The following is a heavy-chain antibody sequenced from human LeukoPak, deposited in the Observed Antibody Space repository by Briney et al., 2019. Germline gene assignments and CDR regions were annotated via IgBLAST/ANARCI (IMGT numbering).Heavy chain of an antibody. CDR1: GFTFRNYG. CDR2: ISYDESDK. V-gene: IGHV3-30*18. CDR3: AKWGGRETDSNTWYGPLDH. D-gene: IGHD6-13*01. Sequence: GRSLRLSCAVSGFTFRNYGMHWVRQAPGKGLEWVAVISYDESDKYYGDSVKGRFTISRDNSKNTLFLQMNSLRAEDTAVYYCAKWGGRETDSNTWYGPLDHWGRGTLGTVS. J-gene: IGHJ4*02.